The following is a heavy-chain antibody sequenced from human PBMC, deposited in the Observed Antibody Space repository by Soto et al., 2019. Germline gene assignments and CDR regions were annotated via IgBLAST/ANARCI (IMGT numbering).Heavy chain of an antibody. V-gene: IGHV1-24*01. CDR1: GHTLSELS. Sequence: QVQLVQSGAEVKKPGASVKVSCKVSGHTLSELSMNWVRQAPGKGLEWMGGFDPEDGKKIYAQKFQGRVIMTGDTSTETAYLELSSLRSEDTAVYYCATDGNNGNYWFDPWGQGTLVTVSS. D-gene: IGHD1-1*01. CDR3: ATDGNNGNYWFDP. J-gene: IGHJ5*02. CDR2: FDPEDGKK.